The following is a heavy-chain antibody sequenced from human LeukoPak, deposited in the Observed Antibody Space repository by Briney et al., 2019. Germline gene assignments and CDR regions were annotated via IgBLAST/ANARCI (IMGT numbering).Heavy chain of an antibody. Sequence: GGSLRLSCTASGFTFSSYSMNWVRQAPGKGLEWVSSISSSSSYIYYADSVKGRFTISRDNAKNSLYLQMNSLRAEDTAVYYCASRPGGSGSLGPFDYWGQGTLVTVSS. CDR1: GFTFSSYS. CDR3: ASRPGGSGSLGPFDY. CDR2: ISSSSSYI. J-gene: IGHJ4*02. D-gene: IGHD3-10*01. V-gene: IGHV3-21*01.